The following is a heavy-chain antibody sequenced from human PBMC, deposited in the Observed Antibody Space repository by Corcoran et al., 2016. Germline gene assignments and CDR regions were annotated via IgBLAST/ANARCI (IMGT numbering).Heavy chain of an antibody. CDR2: IIPIFGTA. CDR3: ATGGITGTTYYYYYGMDV. Sequence: QVQLVQSGAEVKKPGSSVKVSCKASGGTFSSYAISWVRQAPGQGLEWMGGIIPIFGTANYALKFQGRVTITADESTSTAYMELSSLRSEDTAVYYCATGGITGTTYYYYYGMDVWGQGTTVTVSS. J-gene: IGHJ6*02. D-gene: IGHD1-20*01. V-gene: IGHV1-69*01. CDR1: GGTFSSYA.